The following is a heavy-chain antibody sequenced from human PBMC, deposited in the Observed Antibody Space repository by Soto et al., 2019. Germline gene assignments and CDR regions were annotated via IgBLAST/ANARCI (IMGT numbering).Heavy chain of an antibody. J-gene: IGHJ2*01. CDR2: ISSSSSYT. CDR1: GFTFSDYY. Sequence: QVQLVESGGGLVKPGGSLRLSCAASGFTFSDYYMSWIRQAPGKGLEWVSYISSSSSYTNYADSMKGRFTISRDNAKNSLYLQMNSLRAEDTAVYYCARDHGGGDRVAVVRRYFDLWGRGTLVTVSS. D-gene: IGHD5-12*01. V-gene: IGHV3-11*05. CDR3: ARDHGGGDRVAVVRRYFDL.